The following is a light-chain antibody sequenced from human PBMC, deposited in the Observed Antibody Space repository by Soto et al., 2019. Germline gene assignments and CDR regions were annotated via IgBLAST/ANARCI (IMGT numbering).Light chain of an antibody. V-gene: IGKV1-5*03. J-gene: IGKJ2*03. CDR1: QSITSW. CDR3: QQYSNYPRS. Sequence: DIGVTQSPSTLSASVGDRATLSCRASQSITSWFAWYQQKPGKAPNLLIYKASNIESGVPSRFSGSGSGTEFTLTISSLQPDDFATYYCQQYSNYPRSFGEGTKLEIK. CDR2: KAS.